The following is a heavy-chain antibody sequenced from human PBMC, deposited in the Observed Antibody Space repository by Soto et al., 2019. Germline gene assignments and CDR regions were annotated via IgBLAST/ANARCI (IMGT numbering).Heavy chain of an antibody. CDR2: IIPIFGTA. J-gene: IGHJ4*02. D-gene: IGHD4-17*01. CDR3: ASRGEYGDYGVYY. V-gene: IGHV1-69*01. CDR1: GGTFSSYA. Sequence: QVQLVQSGAEVKKPGSSVKVSCKASGGTFSSYAISWVRQAPGQGLEWMGGIIPIFGTANYAQKFQGGVTITADESTSTAVIALSSLRSGAKAVYYCASRGEYGDYGVYYWGQGTLVTVSS.